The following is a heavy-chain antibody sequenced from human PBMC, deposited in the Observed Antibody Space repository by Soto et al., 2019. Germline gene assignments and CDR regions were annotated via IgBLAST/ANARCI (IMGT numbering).Heavy chain of an antibody. D-gene: IGHD4-17*01. CDR3: ARRANYGDSDY. CDR1: GGSISSGYYY. J-gene: IGHJ4*02. V-gene: IGHV4-30-4*01. Sequence: PSETLSLTCSVSGGSISSGYYYWSWIRQPPGKGLEWIGNIYYSGNTYYNPSLKSRLIISIDTSKSQFSLKVGSVTAADTAVYYCARRANYGDSDYWGQGTLVTVS. CDR2: IYYSGNT.